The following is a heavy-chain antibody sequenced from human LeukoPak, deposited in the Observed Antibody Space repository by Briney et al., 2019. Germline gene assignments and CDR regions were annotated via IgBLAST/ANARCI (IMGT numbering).Heavy chain of an antibody. Sequence: SETLSLTCAVYGGSFSGYYWSWIRQPPGKGLEWIGEINHSGSTNYNPSLKSRVSISVDTSKNQFSLKLSSVTAADTAVYHCARGLLGSRRYNWFDPWGQGTLVTVSS. CDR1: GGSFSGYY. D-gene: IGHD6-13*01. J-gene: IGHJ5*02. CDR3: ARGLLGSRRYNWFDP. V-gene: IGHV4-34*01. CDR2: INHSGST.